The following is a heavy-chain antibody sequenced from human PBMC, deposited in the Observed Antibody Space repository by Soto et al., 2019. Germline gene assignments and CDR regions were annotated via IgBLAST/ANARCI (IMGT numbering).Heavy chain of an antibody. CDR1: GYTFTGYY. V-gene: IGHV1-2*04. Sequence: ASVKVSCKASGYTFTGYYMHWVRQAPGQGLEWMGWINPNSGGTNYAQKFQGWVTMTRDTSISPAYMEMSRLRSDDKAVYYCARDGTTYYGMDDWGQGTTVTVSS. D-gene: IGHD1-1*01. CDR2: INPNSGGT. CDR3: ARDGTTYYGMDD. J-gene: IGHJ6*02.